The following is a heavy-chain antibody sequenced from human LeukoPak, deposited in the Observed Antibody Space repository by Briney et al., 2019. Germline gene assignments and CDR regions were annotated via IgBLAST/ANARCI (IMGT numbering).Heavy chain of an antibody. D-gene: IGHD3-22*01. CDR1: GFTFSSYE. V-gene: IGHV3-48*03. CDR2: ISSSGSTI. J-gene: IGHJ4*02. CDR3: ARNGYYYDSSGYYFDY. Sequence: GSLRLSCAASGFTFSSYEMNWVRHAPGERLEWGSYISSSGSTIYYADSVKGRFTISRDNAKTSLYLQMNSLRAEDTAVYYCARNGYYYDSSGYYFDYWGQGTLVTVSS.